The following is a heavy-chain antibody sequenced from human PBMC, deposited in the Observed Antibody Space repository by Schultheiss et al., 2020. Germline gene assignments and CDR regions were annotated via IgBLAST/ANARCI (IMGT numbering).Heavy chain of an antibody. V-gene: IGHV3-23*01. J-gene: IGHJ3*02. CDR3: ARDSVAGPHDAFDI. CDR2: ISGSGDST. D-gene: IGHD6-19*01. CDR1: GFTFSSYA. Sequence: GESLRLSCAVSGFTFSSYAMSWVRQAPGKGLEWVSTISGSGDSTYYADSVKGRFTISIDNSKNTLYLQMNSLRAEDTAVYYCARDSVAGPHDAFDIWGQGTMVTVSS.